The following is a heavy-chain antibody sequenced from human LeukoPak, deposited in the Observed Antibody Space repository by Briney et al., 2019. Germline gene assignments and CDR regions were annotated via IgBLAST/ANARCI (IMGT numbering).Heavy chain of an antibody. CDR2: IYYSGST. Sequence: SETLSLTCTVSGGSISSSSYYWGWIRQPPGKGLEWIGSIYYSGSTYYNPSLKSRVTISVDTSKNQFSLKLSSVTAADTAVYYCARLRSSIAARLDYWGQGTLVTVSS. CDR1: GGSISSSSYY. CDR3: ARLRSSIAARLDY. J-gene: IGHJ4*02. V-gene: IGHV4-39*01. D-gene: IGHD6-6*01.